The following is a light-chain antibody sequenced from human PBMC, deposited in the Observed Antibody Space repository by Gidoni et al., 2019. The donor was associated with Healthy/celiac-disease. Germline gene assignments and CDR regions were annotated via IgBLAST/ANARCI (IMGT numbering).Light chain of an antibody. V-gene: IGKV3-15*01. CDR3: QQYNNWPYT. J-gene: IGKJ4*01. CDR2: GAS. Sequence: EIVMTPAPATLSGSPGERATLSCRASQSVSSTLAWYQQKPGQAPRLLIYGASTRATGIPARFSGSGSGTEFTLTISSLQSEDFAVYYCQQYNNWPYTFGGGTKVEIK. CDR1: QSVSST.